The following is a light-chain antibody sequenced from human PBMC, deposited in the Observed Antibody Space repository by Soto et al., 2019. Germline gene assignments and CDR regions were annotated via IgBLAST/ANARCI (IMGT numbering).Light chain of an antibody. V-gene: IGKV1-5*01. CDR3: QPYDSFPWT. Sequence: DIQMTQSPSTLSASVGDRVAITCRASQDISKWLAWYQQKPGKPPKLLIYDASGLDSGVPSRFSGSGYGTEFTLTISCLQPEDFDTFYCQPYDSFPWTLGPGTKVDI. J-gene: IGKJ1*01. CDR1: QDISKW. CDR2: DAS.